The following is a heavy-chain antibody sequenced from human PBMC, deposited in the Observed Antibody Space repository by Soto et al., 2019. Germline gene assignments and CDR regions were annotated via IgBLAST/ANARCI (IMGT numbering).Heavy chain of an antibody. CDR3: ARDPQYSGSLSEGGDAFDI. J-gene: IGHJ3*02. CDR2: ISGYNGNI. V-gene: IGHV1-18*01. D-gene: IGHD1-26*01. CDR1: GYTFTSCG. Sequence: QVQVVQSEPEVKKPGASVKVSCKTSGYTFTSCGVSWVRQAPGQGLEWMGWISGYNGNIKYAQKFQGRVTMTADTSTSTAYMELRSLRSDDTAVFYCARDPQYSGSLSEGGDAFDIWGQGTMVTVSS.